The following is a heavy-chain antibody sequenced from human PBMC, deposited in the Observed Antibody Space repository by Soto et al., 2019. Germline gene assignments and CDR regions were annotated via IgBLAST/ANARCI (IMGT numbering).Heavy chain of an antibody. J-gene: IGHJ4*02. CDR1: GGSISSYY. Sequence: PSETLSLTCTVSGGSISSYYWSWIRQPPGKGLEWIGEINHSGSTNYNPSLKSRVTISVDTSKNQFSLKLSSVTAADTAVYYCARASFNYYDSSGLDYWGQGTLVTVSS. D-gene: IGHD3-22*01. V-gene: IGHV4-34*01. CDR3: ARASFNYYDSSGLDY. CDR2: INHSGST.